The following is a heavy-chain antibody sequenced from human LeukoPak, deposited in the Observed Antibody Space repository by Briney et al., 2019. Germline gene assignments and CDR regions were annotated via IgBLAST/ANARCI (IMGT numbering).Heavy chain of an antibody. J-gene: IGHJ4*02. Sequence: GGSLRLSCAASGFTFSTYAMTWVRQAPGKGLEWVSAISGNSGSTYYADSVKGRFTISRDNSKNTLFLQMNSLRAEDTAVYYCAKGCSGDSCFSFDHWGQGTLVTVSS. CDR3: AKGCSGDSCFSFDH. V-gene: IGHV3-23*01. CDR1: GFTFSTYA. D-gene: IGHD2-15*01. CDR2: ISGNSGST.